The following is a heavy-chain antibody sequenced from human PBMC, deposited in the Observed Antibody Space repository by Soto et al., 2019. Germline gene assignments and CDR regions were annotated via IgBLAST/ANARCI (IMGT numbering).Heavy chain of an antibody. CDR3: ARHHGPTTSENWFDP. J-gene: IGHJ5*02. CDR1: GYTFFTYD. Sequence: ASVKVSCKASGYTFFTYDISWVRQAPGQGLEWMGWISTYSGDTKYAQKFQGRVTMTTDTSTTTTYLELRSLRSDDTAVYYCARHHGPTTSENWFDPWGQGTLVTVSS. CDR2: ISTYSGDT. V-gene: IGHV1-18*01. D-gene: IGHD5-12*01.